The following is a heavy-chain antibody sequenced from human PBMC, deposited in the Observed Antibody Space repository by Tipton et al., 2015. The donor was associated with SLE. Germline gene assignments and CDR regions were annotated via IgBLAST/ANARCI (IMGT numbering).Heavy chain of an antibody. CDR1: GFTFSSYG. CDR3: AKEKGGGTVNYYYYYGMDV. CDR2: IRYDGSNK. D-gene: IGHD4-17*01. V-gene: IGHV3-30*02. Sequence: SLRLSCAASGFTFSSYGMHWVRQAPGKGLEWVAFIRYDGSNKYYADSVKGRFTISRDNSKNTLYLQMNSLRAEDTAVYYCAKEKGGGTVNYYYYYGMDVWGQGTTVTVSS. J-gene: IGHJ6*02.